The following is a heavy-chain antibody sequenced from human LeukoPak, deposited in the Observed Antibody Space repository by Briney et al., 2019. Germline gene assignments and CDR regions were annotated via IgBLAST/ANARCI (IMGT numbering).Heavy chain of an antibody. D-gene: IGHD4-23*01. J-gene: IGHJ3*01. CDR1: GFRLNDYW. CDR2: INTDNGDGSTT. CDR3: ARDLYGGLL. Sequence: PGGSLRLSCAASGFRLNDYWMHWVRQPPGKGLVWVSRINTDNGDGSTTVYTDSVQGRFTISKDTAKNTLYLQMNSLRVEDTAIYYCARDLYGGLLWGQGTMVTVSS. V-gene: IGHV3-74*01.